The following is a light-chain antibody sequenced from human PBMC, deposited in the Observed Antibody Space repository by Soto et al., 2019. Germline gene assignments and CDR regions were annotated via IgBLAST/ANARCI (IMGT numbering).Light chain of an antibody. CDR1: SSDVGSYNY. Sequence: VLTQPASVSGSPGQSITISCTGTSSDVGSYNYVSWFQHHPGKAPKLIIYEVNKRPSGISDRFSGSKSGNTASLTISGLQAEDEADYYCCSYAGTTISYVFGTGTKVTVL. V-gene: IGLV2-23*02. CDR3: CSYAGTTISYV. J-gene: IGLJ1*01. CDR2: EVN.